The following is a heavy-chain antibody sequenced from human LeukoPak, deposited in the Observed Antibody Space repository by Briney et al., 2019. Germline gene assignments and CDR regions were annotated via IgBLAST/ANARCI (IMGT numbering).Heavy chain of an antibody. CDR1: GFTFSSYW. J-gene: IGHJ3*02. D-gene: IGHD3-22*01. CDR3: AREMRSGYPIAAAFDI. CDR2: IKQDGSEK. Sequence: GGSLRLSCAASGFTFSSYWMSWVRQAPGKGLEWVANIKQDGSEKYYVDSVKGRFTISRDNAKNSLYLQMNSLGAEDTAVYYCAREMRSGYPIAAAFDIWGQGTMVTVSS. V-gene: IGHV3-7*01.